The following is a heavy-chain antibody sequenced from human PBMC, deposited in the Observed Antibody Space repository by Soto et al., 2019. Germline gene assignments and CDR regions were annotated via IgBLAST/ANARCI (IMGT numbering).Heavy chain of an antibody. Sequence: GGSLRLSCAASGFTVSSNYMSWVRQAQGKGLEWVSVIYSGGSTYYADSVKGRFTISRHNSKNTLYLQMNSLRAEDTAVYYCARGKVVPAAMDPKIYYYYGMDVLGQGTTVTVSS. J-gene: IGHJ6*02. V-gene: IGHV3-53*04. CDR2: IYSGGST. D-gene: IGHD2-2*01. CDR1: GFTVSSNY. CDR3: ARGKVVPAAMDPKIYYYYGMDV.